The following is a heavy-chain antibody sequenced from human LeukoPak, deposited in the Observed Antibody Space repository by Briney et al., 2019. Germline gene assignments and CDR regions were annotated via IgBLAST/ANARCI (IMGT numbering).Heavy chain of an antibody. Sequence: PSETLSRTCTVSGGSISSGAYYWNWIRQHPGKGLEWIGYIYYNGNTYYNPSLKSRVTISVDTSKNQFSLQLNSVTAADTAVYYCARGCSAGSCYHSYYWGQGTLVTVSS. CDR2: IYYNGNT. CDR1: GGSISSGAYY. CDR3: ARGCSAGSCYHSYY. J-gene: IGHJ4*02. V-gene: IGHV4-31*03. D-gene: IGHD2-15*01.